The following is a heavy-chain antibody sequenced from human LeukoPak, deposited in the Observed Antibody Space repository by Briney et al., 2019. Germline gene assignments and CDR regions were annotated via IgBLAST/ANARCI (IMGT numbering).Heavy chain of an antibody. V-gene: IGHV1-18*01. D-gene: IGHD3-10*01. CDR1: GYTFTSYG. CDR3: AREGLLWFGESIDY. CDR2: ISSNNGNT. J-gene: IGHJ4*02. Sequence: ASVKVSCKASGYTFTSYGISWVRQAPGQGLEWMGWISSNNGNTNYAQKLQGRVTMTTDTSTSTAYMELRSLRSDDTAVYYCAREGLLWFGESIDYWGQGSLVSVSS.